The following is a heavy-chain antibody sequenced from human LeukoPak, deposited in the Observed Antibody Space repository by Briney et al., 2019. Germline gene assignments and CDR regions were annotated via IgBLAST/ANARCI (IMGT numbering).Heavy chain of an antibody. CDR2: IYYSGST. Sequence: ASQTLSLTCTVSGGSISSGGYYWSWIRQHPGKGLEWIGYIYYSGSTYYNPSLKSRVTISVDTSKNQFSLKLSSVTAADTAVYCCATKSLDDAFDIWGQGTMVTVSS. CDR1: GGSISSGGYY. CDR3: ATKSLDDAFDI. V-gene: IGHV4-31*03. J-gene: IGHJ3*02.